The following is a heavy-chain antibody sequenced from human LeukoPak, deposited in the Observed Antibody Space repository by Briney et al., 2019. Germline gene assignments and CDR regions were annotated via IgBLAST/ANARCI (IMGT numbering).Heavy chain of an antibody. J-gene: IGHJ6*02. CDR1: GFTVSSNY. CDR3: ARDKVTTSAYYYYYGMDV. V-gene: IGHV3-53*01. D-gene: IGHD4-17*01. CDR2: ICSGGST. Sequence: PGGSLRLSCAASGFTVSSNYMSWVRQAPGKGLEWVSVICSGGSTYYADSVKGRFTISRDNSKNTLYLQMNSLRAEDTAVYYCARDKVTTSAYYYYYGMDVWGQGTTVTVSS.